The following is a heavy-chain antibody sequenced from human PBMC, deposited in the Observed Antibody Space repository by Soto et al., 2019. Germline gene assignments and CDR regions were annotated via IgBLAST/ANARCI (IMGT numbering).Heavy chain of an antibody. CDR2: IKQDGSEK. J-gene: IGHJ6*02. Sequence: GGSLRLSCAASGFTFSSYWMSWVRQAPGKGLEWVANIKQDGSEKYYVDTVKGRFTISRDNAKNSLYLQMNSLRAEDTAVYYFAREGITMVRGAVYYYYGMDVWGQGTTVTVSS. CDR1: GFTFSSYW. D-gene: IGHD3-10*01. CDR3: AREGITMVRGAVYYYYGMDV. V-gene: IGHV3-7*01.